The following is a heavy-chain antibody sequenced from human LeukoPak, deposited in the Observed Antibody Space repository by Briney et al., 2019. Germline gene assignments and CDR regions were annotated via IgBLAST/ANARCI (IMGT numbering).Heavy chain of an antibody. CDR3: ATHPIVGAPY. D-gene: IGHD1-26*01. Sequence: GGSLRLSCAASGFTFSSYAMNWVRQAPGKGLEWISGISASGGVTYYADSVKGRFTFSRDNSKNTLFVQMNSLRAEDTAVYYCATHPIVGAPYWGQGTLVTVSS. J-gene: IGHJ4*02. V-gene: IGHV3-23*01. CDR1: GFTFSSYA. CDR2: ISASGGVT.